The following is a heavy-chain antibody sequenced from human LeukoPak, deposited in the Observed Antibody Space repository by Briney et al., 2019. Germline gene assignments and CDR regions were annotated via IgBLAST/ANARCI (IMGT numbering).Heavy chain of an antibody. CDR1: GVSISSSNSY. J-gene: IGHJ4*02. Sequence: SETLSLTCTVSGVSISSSNSYWGWIRQPPGTGLEWIGSIYYSGNTYYNASLKSRVTISVDTSKNQFSLKLSSVTAADTAVYYCARDTYSLMDYWGQGTLVTVSS. V-gene: IGHV4-39*07. CDR2: IYYSGNT. D-gene: IGHD4-11*01. CDR3: ARDTYSLMDY.